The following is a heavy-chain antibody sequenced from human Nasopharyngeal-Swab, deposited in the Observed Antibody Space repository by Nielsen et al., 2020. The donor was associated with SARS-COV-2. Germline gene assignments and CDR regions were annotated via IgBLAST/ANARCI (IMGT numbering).Heavy chain of an antibody. CDR1: GFSFSIYW. J-gene: IGHJ4*02. Sequence: GESLKISCAASGFSFSIYWMHWVRQPPGKELVWVSGISSDESTTTYADSVKGRFTISRDNTKNTLYLQMNSLRAEDTAVYYCARDSPWQELDYWGQGTLVTVSS. V-gene: IGHV3-74*01. CDR3: ARDSPWQELDY. CDR2: ISSDESTT. D-gene: IGHD1-1*01.